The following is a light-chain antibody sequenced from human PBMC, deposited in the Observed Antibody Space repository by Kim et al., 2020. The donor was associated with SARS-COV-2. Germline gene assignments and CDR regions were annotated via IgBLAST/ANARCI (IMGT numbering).Light chain of an antibody. Sequence: DIQMTQSPSSLSASVGDRVTITCRASQGISKSLAWFQQKPGKAPESLIYAASSLQSGVPSKFSGSGSGTDFTLTISSLQPEDFATYYCQQYNDYPWTFGQGTKVDIK. CDR3: QQYNDYPWT. CDR2: AAS. CDR1: QGISKS. J-gene: IGKJ1*01. V-gene: IGKV1-16*02.